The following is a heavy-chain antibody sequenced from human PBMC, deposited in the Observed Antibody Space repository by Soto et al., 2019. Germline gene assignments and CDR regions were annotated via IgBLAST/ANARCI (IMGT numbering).Heavy chain of an antibody. V-gene: IGHV3-30*18. CDR1: GFTFSLYG. CDR3: AKDFPSGSSRYDRFDP. CDR2: ISHDGSTK. Sequence: QVQLVESGGGVVQPGRSLRLSCAASGFTFSLYGIHWVRQAPGKGLEWLAVISHDGSTKYYADSVKGRFTVSRVNSKNSVYLQMNSVRGEDTAIYYCAKDFPSGSSRYDRFDPWGLGTSVIVS. J-gene: IGHJ5*02. D-gene: IGHD6-19*01.